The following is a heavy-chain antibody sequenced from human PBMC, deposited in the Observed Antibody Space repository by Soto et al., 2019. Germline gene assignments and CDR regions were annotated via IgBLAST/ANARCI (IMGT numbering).Heavy chain of an antibody. D-gene: IGHD5-18*01. J-gene: IGHJ5*02. V-gene: IGHV4-61*08. CDR2: IYYSGRT. CDR1: GCSVSSGDYY. CDR3: ARSPVETSMIHWFDP. Sequence: PSETLSLTCTVSGCSVSSGDYYWSWIRPPHGKGLEWIGNIYYSGRTNYNPSLKSRATISVATSKNQFSVKVRSATVADTAAYYCARSPVETSMIHWFDPWGQGTLVTVSS.